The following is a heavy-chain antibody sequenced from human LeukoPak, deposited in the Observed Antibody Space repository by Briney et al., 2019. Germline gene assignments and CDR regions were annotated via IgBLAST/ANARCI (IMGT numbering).Heavy chain of an antibody. CDR3: ASIKKAWNDFWNGTYDY. D-gene: IGHD3-3*01. CDR2: IIPIFGTA. V-gene: IGHV1-69*05. CDR1: GGTFSSYA. Sequence: SVKVSCKASGGTFSSYAISWVRQAPGQGLEWMGGIIPIFGTANYAQKFQGRVTITTDESTSTAYMELSSLRSEDTAVYYCASIKKAWNDFWNGTYDYWGQGTLVTVSS. J-gene: IGHJ4*02.